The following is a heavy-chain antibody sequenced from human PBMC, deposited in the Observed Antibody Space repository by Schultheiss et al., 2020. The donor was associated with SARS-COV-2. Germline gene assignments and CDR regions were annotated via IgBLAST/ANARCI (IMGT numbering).Heavy chain of an antibody. CDR1: GGTLSSYA. V-gene: IGHV1-18*01. D-gene: IGHD2-8*01. Sequence: ASVKVSCKASGGTLSSYAISWVRQAPGQGLEWMGWINPNSGGTNYAQKFQGWVTMTTDTSTSTAYMELRSLRSDDTAVYYCARMVYGNEGFDLWGQGTLVTVSS. CDR3: ARMVYGNEGFDL. J-gene: IGHJ5*02. CDR2: INPNSGGT.